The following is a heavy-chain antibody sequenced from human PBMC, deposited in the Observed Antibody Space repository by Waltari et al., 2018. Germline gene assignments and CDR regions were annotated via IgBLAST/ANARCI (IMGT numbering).Heavy chain of an antibody. Sequence: EVQLLESGGGLEQPGGSLRLSCAASGFAFDNFYMTWVRQAPGRGLELVSAISDSGATTYYADSVKGRFTISRDNYKKMLYLQMSSLRVDDTAVYYCATYGQSPRNDQWGQGTQLTVSS. CDR2: ISDSGATT. CDR3: ATYGQSPRNDQ. V-gene: IGHV3-23*01. J-gene: IGHJ1*01. CDR1: GFAFDNFY. D-gene: IGHD2-2*01.